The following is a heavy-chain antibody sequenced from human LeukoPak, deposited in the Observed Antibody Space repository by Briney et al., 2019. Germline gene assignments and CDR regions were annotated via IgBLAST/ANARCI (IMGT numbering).Heavy chain of an antibody. CDR3: ARRFNYYDSSGYYQGFYFDY. V-gene: IGHV1-18*01. CDR1: GYTLTSYG. Sequence: ASVKVSCKASGYTLTSYGINWVRQTPGQGLEWMGWISAYAQKFQGRVTMTIDTSTGTAYMELRSLRSDDTAVYYCARRFNYYDSSGYYQGFYFDYWGLGTLVTVSS. D-gene: IGHD3-22*01. J-gene: IGHJ4*02. CDR2: ISAY.